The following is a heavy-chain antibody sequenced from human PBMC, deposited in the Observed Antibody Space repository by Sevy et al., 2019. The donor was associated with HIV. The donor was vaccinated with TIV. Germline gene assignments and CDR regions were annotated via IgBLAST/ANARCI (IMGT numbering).Heavy chain of an antibody. CDR1: GFTFSSYE. D-gene: IGHD5-18*01. V-gene: IGHV3-48*03. J-gene: IGHJ6*02. Sequence: GGSLRLSCAASGFTFSSYEMNWVRHAPGKGLEWVSYISSSGSTIYYADSVKGRFTISRDNAKNSLYLQMNSLRAEDTAVYYCARESGYSYGYGRYYYYYGMDVWGQGTTVTVSS. CDR3: ARESGYSYGYGRYYYYYGMDV. CDR2: ISSSGSTI.